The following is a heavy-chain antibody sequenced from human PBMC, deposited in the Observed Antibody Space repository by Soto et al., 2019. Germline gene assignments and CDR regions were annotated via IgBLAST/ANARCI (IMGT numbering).Heavy chain of an antibody. J-gene: IGHJ4*02. Sequence: ASETLSLTCTVSGGSMSSFYWSWIRQPPGKGLEYIGSIYYSGYTNYNPSLKSRVTISIDTSKNQSSLKLSSVTAADTAVYYCATHRYGYFDYWGQGTLVTVSS. CDR2: IYYSGYT. CDR1: GGSMSSFY. CDR3: ATHRYGYFDY. V-gene: IGHV4-59*08. D-gene: IGHD3-10*01.